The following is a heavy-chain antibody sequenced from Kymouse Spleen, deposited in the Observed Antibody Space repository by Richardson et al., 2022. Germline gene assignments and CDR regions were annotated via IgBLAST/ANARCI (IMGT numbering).Heavy chain of an antibody. Sequence: QVQLQQSGPGLVKPSQTLSLTCAISGDSVSSNSAAWNWIRQSPSRGLEWLGRTYYRSKWYNDYAVSVKSRITINPDTSKNQFSLQLNSVTPEDTAVYYCAHGIAAAGRDYYYGMDVWGQGTTVTVSS. CDR1: GDSVSSNSAA. CDR2: TYYRSKWYN. J-gene: IGHJ6*02. D-gene: IGHD6-13*01. V-gene: IGHV6-1*01. CDR3: AHGIAAAGRDYYYGMDV.